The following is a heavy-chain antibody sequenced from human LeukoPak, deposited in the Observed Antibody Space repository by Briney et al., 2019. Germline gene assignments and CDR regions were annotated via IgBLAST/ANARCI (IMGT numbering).Heavy chain of an antibody. CDR2: ISSSSRYI. CDR3: AGGSSTNSYYFDY. V-gene: IGHV3-21*01. D-gene: IGHD2-2*01. J-gene: IGHJ4*02. CDR1: GFTFSSYS. Sequence: GGSLRLSCAASGFTFSSYSMTWVRQAPGKGLEWISSISSSSRYIYYADSVKGRFTISRDNAQNSVYLQMNSLRAEDTAVYFCAGGSSTNSYYFDYWGQGTLVTVSS.